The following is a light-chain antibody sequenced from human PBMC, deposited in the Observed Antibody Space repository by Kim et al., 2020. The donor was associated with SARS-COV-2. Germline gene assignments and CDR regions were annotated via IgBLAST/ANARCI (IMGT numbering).Light chain of an antibody. J-gene: IGKJ4*01. CDR2: DAS. CDR1: HSVSSSY. V-gene: IGKV3-20*01. Sequence: SPAESAALSSRSSHSVSSSYLAWYQQKPGQAPKLLIYDASSRDTGIPDRFSGSGSGTDFTLTISRLEPEDFAMYYCQEYSSSRVTFGRGTKVDIK. CDR3: QEYSSSRVT.